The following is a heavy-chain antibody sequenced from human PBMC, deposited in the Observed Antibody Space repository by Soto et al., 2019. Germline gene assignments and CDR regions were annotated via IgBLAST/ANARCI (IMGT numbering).Heavy chain of an antibody. Sequence: QVELVQSGAEVRKTGSSVKVSCMASGGTFSRFTISWVRQAPGQGLEWMGGSIPVFGTTKYAQKFQGRVTITADEDTSPAYMALRSLRFEDTAVYYCARSLLFYHYYAMDVWGQGTTVTVSS. V-gene: IGHV1-69*12. D-gene: IGHD3-10*01. CDR1: GGTFSRFT. CDR3: ARSLLFYHYYAMDV. J-gene: IGHJ6*02. CDR2: SIPVFGTT.